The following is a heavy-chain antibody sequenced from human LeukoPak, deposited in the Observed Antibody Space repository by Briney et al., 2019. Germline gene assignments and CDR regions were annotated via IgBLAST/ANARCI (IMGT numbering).Heavy chain of an antibody. D-gene: IGHD6-19*01. CDR1: GGSISSYY. CDR2: IYHSGST. Sequence: PAETLSLTCTVSGGSISSYYWSWIRQLPGKGLEWIGYIYHSGSTYYNPSLKSRVTISVDRSKNQFSLKLSSVTAADTAVYYCARASSGWYLSFDYWGQGTLVTVSS. V-gene: IGHV4-59*12. CDR3: ARASSGWYLSFDY. J-gene: IGHJ4*02.